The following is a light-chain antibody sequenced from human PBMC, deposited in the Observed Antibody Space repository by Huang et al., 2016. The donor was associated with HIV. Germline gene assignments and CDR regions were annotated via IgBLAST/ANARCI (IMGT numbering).Light chain of an antibody. CDR3: QERSNWPSLT. CDR2: DAA. CDR1: QSISTY. V-gene: IGKV3-11*01. J-gene: IGKJ4*01. Sequence: EIVLTQSPATLSLSPGEGATLSCRASQSISTYLAWYQQRPGQPPRLPIGDAAHRPTGIPARFSGSGSGTDFTLTISGREPEDFAIYYCQERSNWPSLTFGGGTKVE.